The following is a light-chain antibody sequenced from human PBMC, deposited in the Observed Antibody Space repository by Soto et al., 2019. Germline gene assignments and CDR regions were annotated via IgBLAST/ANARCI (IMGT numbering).Light chain of an antibody. CDR2: EVN. J-gene: IGLJ1*01. V-gene: IGLV2-8*01. Sequence: QSALTQPPSAPGSPGQSVTSSCTGTSSDDGGYKYVSWYQQHPGKAPKLMIFEVNKRPSGVPDRFSGSKSGNTASLTVSGLQAEDEADYYCSSYAGINNLGVFGTGTKLTVL. CDR1: SSDDGGYKY. CDR3: SSYAGINNLGV.